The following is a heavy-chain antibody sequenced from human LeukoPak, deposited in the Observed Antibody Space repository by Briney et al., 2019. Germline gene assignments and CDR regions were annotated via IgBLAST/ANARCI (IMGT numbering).Heavy chain of an antibody. D-gene: IGHD2-8*02. CDR1: GFTFSSYT. V-gene: IGHV3-30*04. CDR3: ARERKQVVLLGRRVDYYYMDV. CDR2: ISYDKSNK. J-gene: IGHJ6*03. Sequence: GGSLRLSCAASGFTFSSYTMNWVRQAPGKGLEWVAIISYDKSNKYYADSVKGRFTISRDNSKNTLYLQMNSLRAEDTAVYYCARERKQVVLLGRRVDYYYMDVWGKGTTVTVSS.